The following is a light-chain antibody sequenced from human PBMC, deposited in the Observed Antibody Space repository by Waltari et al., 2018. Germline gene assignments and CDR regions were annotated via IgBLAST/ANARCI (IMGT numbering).Light chain of an antibody. Sequence: QSVLTQPPSASGTPGQRVTISCSGSQSNVGDHGVTWYHQVPGTAPKLVIYRNDQRPSGVPDRFTASKSGTSASLAISGLQSEDEGDYYCATWDDSPTGRWVFGGGTRVTVL. CDR2: RND. J-gene: IGLJ3*02. CDR3: ATWDDSPTGRWV. CDR1: QSNVGDHG. V-gene: IGLV1-44*01.